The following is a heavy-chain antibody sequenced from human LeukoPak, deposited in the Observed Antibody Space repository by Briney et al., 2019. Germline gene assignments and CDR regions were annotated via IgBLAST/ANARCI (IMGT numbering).Heavy chain of an antibody. D-gene: IGHD2-15*01. CDR1: GGTFSSYA. J-gene: IGHJ3*02. CDR3: TTPPEGTVVVVAATPYFDI. CDR2: IIPILGIA. V-gene: IGHV1-69*04. Sequence: ASVKVSCKASGGTFSSYAISWVRQAPGQGLEWMGRIIPILGIANYAQKFQGRVTITADKSTSTAYMELSSLRSEDTAVYYCTTPPEGTVVVVAATPYFDIWGQGTMVTVSS.